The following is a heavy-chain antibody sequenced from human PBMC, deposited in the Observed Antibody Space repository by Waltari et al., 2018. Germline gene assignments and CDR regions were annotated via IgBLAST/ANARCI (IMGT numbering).Heavy chain of an antibody. J-gene: IGHJ5*02. CDR1: GGSISSSDYY. CDR2: IYYREST. CDR3: ASRNEGVPGWFDP. D-gene: IGHD3-16*01. V-gene: IGHV4-30-4*08. Sequence: QVQLQESGPGLVKPSQTLSLTCTVSGGSISSSDYYWSWIRQPPGKGLEWIGYIYYRESTLHSPSLKCRVTISVDTSKNQFSLKLSARTAADRAGYYCASRNEGVPGWFDPWGQGTLVTVSS.